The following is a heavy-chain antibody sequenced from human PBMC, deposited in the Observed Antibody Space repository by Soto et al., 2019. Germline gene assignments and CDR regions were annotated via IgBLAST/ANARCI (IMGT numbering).Heavy chain of an antibody. D-gene: IGHD1-26*01. J-gene: IGHJ6*02. V-gene: IGHV1-69*04. CDR3: ARESYSYYYGMDV. CDR2: IIPILGIA. Sequence: SVKVSCKASGGTFSSYTISWVRQAPGQGLEWMGRIIPILGIANYAQKFQGRVTITADKSTSTAYMELRSLRSEDTAVYYCARESYSYYYGMDVWGQGTTVTVSS. CDR1: GGTFSSYT.